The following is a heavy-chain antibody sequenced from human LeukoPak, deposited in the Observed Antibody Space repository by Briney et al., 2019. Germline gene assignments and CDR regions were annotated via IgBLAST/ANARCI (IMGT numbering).Heavy chain of an antibody. Sequence: ASVKVSCKASGYTFTSYGISWVRQPPGQGLEWMGWISNGNTDYAQKFQGRVTMTTDTSTSTAYMELRSLRSDDTALYYCVRGSYYDYWGQGTLVTVSS. CDR2: ISNGNT. D-gene: IGHD2-21*01. CDR1: GYTFTSYG. J-gene: IGHJ4*02. CDR3: VRGSYYDY. V-gene: IGHV1-18*01.